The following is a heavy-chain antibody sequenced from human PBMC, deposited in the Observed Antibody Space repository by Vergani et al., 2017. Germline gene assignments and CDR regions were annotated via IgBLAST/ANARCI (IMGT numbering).Heavy chain of an antibody. CDR2: IYWDDDK. CDR3: AHSGIVVVPAAVEGFDY. D-gene: IGHD2-2*01. J-gene: IGHJ4*02. CDR1: GFSLSTSGVG. Sequence: QITLTESGPTLVKPTQTLTLTCTFSGFSLSTSGVGVGWIRQPPGKALEWLALIYWDDDKRYSPSLKSRLTITKDTPKNQVVLTMTNMDPVDTATYYCAHSGIVVVPAAVEGFDYWGQGTLVTVSS. V-gene: IGHV2-5*02.